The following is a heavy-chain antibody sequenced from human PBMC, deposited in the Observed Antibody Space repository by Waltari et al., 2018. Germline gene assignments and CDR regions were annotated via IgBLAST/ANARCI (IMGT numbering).Heavy chain of an antibody. CDR3: ASGLGYMDY. D-gene: IGHD1-1*01. Sequence: QVQLVESGGGVVQPGRSLRLSCAASGFTFSSYGMHWVRQAPGKGLVWVAVIWYDGSNKYYADSVKGRFTISRDNSKNTLYLQMNSLRAEDTAVYYCASGLGYMDYWGQGTLVTVSS. J-gene: IGHJ4*02. CDR2: IWYDGSNK. CDR1: GFTFSSYG. V-gene: IGHV3-33*01.